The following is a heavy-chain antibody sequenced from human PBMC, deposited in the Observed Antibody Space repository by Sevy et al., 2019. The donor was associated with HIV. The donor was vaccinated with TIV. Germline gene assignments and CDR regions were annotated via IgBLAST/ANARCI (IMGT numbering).Heavy chain of an antibody. D-gene: IGHD4-4*01. V-gene: IGHV1-18*01. Sequence: ASVKLSCKASGGTFSSYAISWVRQAPGQGLEWMGWISAYNGNTNYAQKLQGRVTMTTDTSTSTAYMELRSLRSDDTAVYYYARDSWPTVTFYGMDVWGQGTTVTVSS. J-gene: IGHJ6*02. CDR3: ARDSWPTVTFYGMDV. CDR2: ISAYNGNT. CDR1: GGTFSSYA.